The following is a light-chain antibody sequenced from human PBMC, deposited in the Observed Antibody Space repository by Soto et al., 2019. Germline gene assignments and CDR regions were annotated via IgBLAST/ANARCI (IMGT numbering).Light chain of an antibody. J-gene: IGKJ1*01. V-gene: IGKV3-15*01. CDR3: QQYHNWPPWT. Sequence: EIVMTQSPATLSVSPGERATLSCRASQSVSSNLAWYQQKPGQAPRLLIYGASTRDTGIPARFSGSGSGTEFTLTISSIQSEDFAVYYCQQYHNWPPWTFGQGTKVEIQ. CDR1: QSVSSN. CDR2: GAS.